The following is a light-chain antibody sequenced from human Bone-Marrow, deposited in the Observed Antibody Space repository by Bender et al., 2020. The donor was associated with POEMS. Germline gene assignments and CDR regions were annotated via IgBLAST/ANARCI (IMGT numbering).Light chain of an antibody. Sequence: QSALTQPASVSGSRGQSITISCTGTSSDVGGYNYVSWYQQHPGKAPKLMIYDVSNRPSGISNRFSGSKSGNTASLTISGLQAEDEADYYCSSYTSSNTQVFGTGTMVTVL. CDR3: SSYTSSNTQV. CDR1: SSDVGGYNY. V-gene: IGLV2-14*03. CDR2: DVS. J-gene: IGLJ1*01.